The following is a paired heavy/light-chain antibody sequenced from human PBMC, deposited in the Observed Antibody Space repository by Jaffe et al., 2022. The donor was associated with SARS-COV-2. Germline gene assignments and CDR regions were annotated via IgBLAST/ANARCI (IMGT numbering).Light chain of an antibody. J-gene: IGKJ1*01. Sequence: EVMLTQSPGTLSLSPGARATLSCRASQSVSSTYLAWYQLRPGQAPRLLIYGASNRATGIPDRFSGSGSGTDFTLTITRLEPDDFALYYCQQYSISPWTFGQGTKVEI. CDR2: GAS. CDR3: QQYSISPWT. V-gene: IGKV3-20*01. CDR1: QSVSSTY.
Heavy chain of an antibody. D-gene: IGHD2-8*02. Sequence: QVQLQESGPGLVKPSETLSLTCTVSGGSISHHYWSWIRQPAGKGLEWIGRIYPSGSTNYNPSLKSRVTMSVDTSKNQFSLKLSSVSAADTAVYFCSRESPGRHGDYSDYWGPGTLVTVSS. CDR3: SRESPGRHGDYSDY. V-gene: IGHV4-4*07. J-gene: IGHJ4*02. CDR1: GGSISHHY. CDR2: IYPSGST.